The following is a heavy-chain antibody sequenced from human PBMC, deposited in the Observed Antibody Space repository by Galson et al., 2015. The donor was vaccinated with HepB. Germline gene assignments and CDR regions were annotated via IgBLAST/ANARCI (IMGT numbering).Heavy chain of an antibody. CDR3: ASRYSSTWAAHDY. D-gene: IGHD6-13*01. V-gene: IGHV3-53*01. J-gene: IGHJ4*02. Sequence: SLRLSCAASGFTVSNNYMSWVRQAPGKGLEWVSIIYRGGSTYYADSVKGRFTISRDDSKNTLFLQMNSLRAEDTALYYCASRYSSTWAAHDYWGQGTLVTVSS. CDR1: GFTVSNNY. CDR2: IYRGGST.